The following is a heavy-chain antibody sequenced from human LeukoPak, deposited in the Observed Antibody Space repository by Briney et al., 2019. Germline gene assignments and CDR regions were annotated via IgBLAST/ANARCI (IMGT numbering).Heavy chain of an antibody. CDR1: GYSFTSYW. J-gene: IGHJ5*02. D-gene: IGHD3-3*01. Sequence: ESLKISCKGSGYSFTSYWIGWVRQMPGKGLEWMGIIYPGDSDTRYSPSFQGQVTISADKSISTAYLQWSSLKASDTAMYYCARNSFWSGYWPGWFDPWGQGTLVSVFS. V-gene: IGHV5-51*01. CDR3: ARNSFWSGYWPGWFDP. CDR2: IYPGDSDT.